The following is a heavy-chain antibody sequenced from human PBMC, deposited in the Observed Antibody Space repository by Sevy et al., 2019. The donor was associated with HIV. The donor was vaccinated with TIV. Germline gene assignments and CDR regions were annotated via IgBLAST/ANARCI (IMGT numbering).Heavy chain of an antibody. J-gene: IGHJ4*02. CDR1: GGSICSYY. CDR2: IYTSGST. Sequence: SETLSLTCSVSGGSICSYYWSWIRQPAGKGLEWIGRIYTSGSTNYNPSLKSRVTMSVDTSKNQFSLKLSSVTAADTAVYYCARDAKYSSGWSYYSDYWGQGTLVTVSS. D-gene: IGHD6-19*01. CDR3: ARDAKYSSGWSYYSDY. V-gene: IGHV4-4*07.